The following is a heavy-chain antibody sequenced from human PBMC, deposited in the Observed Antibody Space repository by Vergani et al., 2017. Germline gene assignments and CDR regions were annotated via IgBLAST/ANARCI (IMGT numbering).Heavy chain of an antibody. Sequence: QVQMVQSGSELRTPGASVKVSCQASGYIFKDNGITWVRPAPGQGLKWMGKINTYTGNPTYAQGFTGRFVFTLDTSVGTEYLQISSQKAEDTAVYFCARDADCVPSCHEGMDVWGHGTAVTVS. D-gene: IGHD2-2*01. CDR1: GYIFKDNG. V-gene: IGHV7-4-1*02. CDR3: ARDADCVPSCHEGMDV. J-gene: IGHJ6*02. CDR2: INTYTGNP.